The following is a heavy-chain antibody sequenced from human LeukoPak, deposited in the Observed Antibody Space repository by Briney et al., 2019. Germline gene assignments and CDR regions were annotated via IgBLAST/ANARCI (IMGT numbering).Heavy chain of an antibody. V-gene: IGHV3-30-3*01. CDR3: ARDRMDCSSTSCYRRAYYYYYGVDV. CDR1: GFTFSSYA. CDR2: ISYDGSNK. D-gene: IGHD2-2*02. Sequence: PGRSLRLSCAASGFTFSSYAMHWVRQAPGKGLEWVAVISYDGSNKYYADSVKGRFTISRDNSKNTLYLQMNSLRAEDTAVYYCARDRMDCSSTSCYRRAYYYYYGVDVWGQGTTVTVSS. J-gene: IGHJ6*02.